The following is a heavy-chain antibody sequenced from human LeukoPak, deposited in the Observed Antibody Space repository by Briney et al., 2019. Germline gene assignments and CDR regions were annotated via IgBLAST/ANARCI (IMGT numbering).Heavy chain of an antibody. CDR3: ARGDILTGSPPLDY. CDR2: INPNSGGT. J-gene: IGHJ4*02. D-gene: IGHD3-9*01. Sequence: ASVKVSCKASGCTFTGYYMHWVRQAPGQGLEWMGWINPNSGGTNYAQKFQGRVTMARDTSISTAYMELSRLRSDDTAVYYCARGDILTGSPPLDYWGQGTLVSVSS. V-gene: IGHV1-2*02. CDR1: GCTFTGYY.